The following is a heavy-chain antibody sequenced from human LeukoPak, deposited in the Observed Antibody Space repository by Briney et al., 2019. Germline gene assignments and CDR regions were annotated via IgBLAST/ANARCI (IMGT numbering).Heavy chain of an antibody. Sequence: SQTLPLTCTVSGGSISSGGYYWSWIRQHPGRGLEWLGYIYYSGSTYYNPSLKSRVTISVDTSKNHFSLRLSSVTAADTAVYYCARSRFPYSSGSYFDYWGQGTLVTVSS. CDR3: ARSRFPYSSGSYFDY. V-gene: IGHV4-31*03. J-gene: IGHJ4*02. CDR2: IYYSGST. D-gene: IGHD3-10*01. CDR1: GGSISSGGYY.